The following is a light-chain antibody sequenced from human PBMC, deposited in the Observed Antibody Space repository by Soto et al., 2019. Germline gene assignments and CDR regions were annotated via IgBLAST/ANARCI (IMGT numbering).Light chain of an antibody. Sequence: HSVLTQPPSVSGAPGQTVIISCSGSXXNLGAPYDVNWFRQLPGTVPRLLIYGNNNRPSGVPDRFYASKSGNAESATVSGLQTEDEADYYCSAYAGSNNFVVGSGTKVTVL. V-gene: IGLV1-40*01. J-gene: IGLJ1*01. CDR3: SAYAGSNNFV. CDR1: XXNLGAPYD. CDR2: GNN.